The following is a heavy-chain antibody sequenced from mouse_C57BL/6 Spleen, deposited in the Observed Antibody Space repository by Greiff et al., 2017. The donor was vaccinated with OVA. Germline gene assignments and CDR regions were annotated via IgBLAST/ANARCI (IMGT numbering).Heavy chain of an antibody. CDR2: ISSGSSTI. D-gene: IGHD2-4*01. CDR1: GFTFSDYG. CDR3: ARNYDYDGGTWFAY. V-gene: IGHV5-17*01. J-gene: IGHJ3*01. Sequence: EVKLVESGGGLVKPGGSLKLSCAASGFTFSDYGMHWVRQAPEKGLEWVAYISSGSSTIYYADPVKGRFTISRDNAKDTLFLQMTSLRSEDTARYYCARNYDYDGGTWFAYWGKGTLVTVSA.